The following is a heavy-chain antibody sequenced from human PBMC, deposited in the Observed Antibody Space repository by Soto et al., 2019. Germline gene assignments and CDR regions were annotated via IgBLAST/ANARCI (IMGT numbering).Heavy chain of an antibody. CDR3: ARVAEMGTVTEGYYYSMDV. Sequence: QVQLVQSGAEVKKPGSSVKVSCKASGDTFSNHTISWVRQAPGQGLEWMGRIIPILGVANYAQKFQGRVPITADKSTTTAYMELSSLRSADTAVYYCARVAEMGTVTEGYYYSMDVWGTGTTVTVSS. J-gene: IGHJ6*03. CDR2: IIPILGVA. CDR1: GDTFSNHT. D-gene: IGHD4-17*01. V-gene: IGHV1-69*04.